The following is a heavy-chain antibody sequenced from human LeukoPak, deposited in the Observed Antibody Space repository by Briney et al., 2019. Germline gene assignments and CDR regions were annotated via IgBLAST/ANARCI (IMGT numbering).Heavy chain of an antibody. CDR1: GFTFGSYS. CDR3: AGGSSGYDFIDAFDI. Sequence: GGSLRLSCAASGFTFGSYSMNWVRQAPGKGLEWVSSISSSSSYIYYADSVKGRFTISRDNAKNSLYLQMNSLRAEDTAVYYCAGGSSGYDFIDAFDIWGQGTMVTVSS. J-gene: IGHJ3*02. V-gene: IGHV3-21*01. D-gene: IGHD5-12*01. CDR2: ISSSSSYI.